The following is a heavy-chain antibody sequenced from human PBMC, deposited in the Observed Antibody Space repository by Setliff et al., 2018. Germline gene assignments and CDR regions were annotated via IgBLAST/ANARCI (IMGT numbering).Heavy chain of an antibody. CDR1: GYSFTNYA. J-gene: IGHJ4*02. CDR3: VRGRRGGWYINYDY. CDR2: INTNTGNP. D-gene: IGHD6-19*01. V-gene: IGHV7-4-1*02. Sequence: ASVKVSCKASGYSFTNYAISWMRQAPGQRLQWMGWINTNTGNPTYAQGFTGQLAFSLDTSVNTAYLQINSLKAEDTAVYYCVRGRRGGWYINYDYWGQGTLVTVSS.